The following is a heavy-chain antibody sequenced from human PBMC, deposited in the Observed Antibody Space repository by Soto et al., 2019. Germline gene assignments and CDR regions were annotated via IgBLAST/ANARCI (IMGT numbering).Heavy chain of an antibody. CDR2: INHSGST. V-gene: IGHV4-34*01. J-gene: IGHJ6*03. CDR3: ARRYQLLLDYYYYYYMDV. Sequence: QVQLQQWGAGLLKPSETLSLTCAVYGGSFSGYYWSWIRQPPGKGLEWIGEINHSGSTNYNPSLKSRVTISVDTSKNQFSLKLSSVTAADTAVYYCARRYQLLLDYYYYYYMDVWGKGTTVTVSS. D-gene: IGHD2-2*01. CDR1: GGSFSGYY.